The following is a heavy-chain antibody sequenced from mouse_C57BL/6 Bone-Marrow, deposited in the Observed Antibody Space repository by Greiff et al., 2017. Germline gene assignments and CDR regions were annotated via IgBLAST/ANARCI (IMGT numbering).Heavy chain of an antibody. CDR3: ARELGLFAY. D-gene: IGHD4-1*01. CDR1: GYTFTSYW. CDR2: IDPSDSYT. V-gene: IGHV1-59*01. J-gene: IGHJ3*01. Sequence: QVQLQQSGAELVRPGTSVKLSCKASGYTFTSYWMHWVKQRPGQGLEWIGVIDPSDSYTNYNQKFKGKATLTVDTSSSTAYMQLSSLTSEDSAVYYCARELGLFAYWGQGTLVTVSA.